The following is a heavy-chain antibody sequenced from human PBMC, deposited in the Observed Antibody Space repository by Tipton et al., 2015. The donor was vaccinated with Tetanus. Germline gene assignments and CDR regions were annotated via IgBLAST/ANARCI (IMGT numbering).Heavy chain of an antibody. Sequence: SLRLSCAASGFTFSSYWMSWVRQAPGEGLEWVANIKQDGSEKYYVESVKGRFTISRDNAKNSLYLQMNSLRAEDTAVYYCARAYRSSSGMDVLGQGTTVTVSS. J-gene: IGHJ6*02. CDR1: GFTFSSYW. D-gene: IGHD6-13*01. CDR3: ARAYRSSSGMDV. V-gene: IGHV3-7*01. CDR2: IKQDGSEK.